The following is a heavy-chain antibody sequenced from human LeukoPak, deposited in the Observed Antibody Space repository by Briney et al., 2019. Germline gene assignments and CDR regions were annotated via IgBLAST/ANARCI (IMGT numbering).Heavy chain of an antibody. J-gene: IGHJ6*03. CDR2: IRYDGSNK. V-gene: IGHV3-30*02. CDR1: GFTFSSYG. Sequence: GGSLRLSCAASGFTFSSYGMHWVRQAPGKGLEWVAFIRYDGSNKYYADSVKGRFTISRDNSKNTLYLQMNSLRAEDTAVYYCAKDVRSSSWYGYYYYMDVWGKGTTVTISS. CDR3: AKDVRSSSWYGYYYYMDV. D-gene: IGHD6-13*01.